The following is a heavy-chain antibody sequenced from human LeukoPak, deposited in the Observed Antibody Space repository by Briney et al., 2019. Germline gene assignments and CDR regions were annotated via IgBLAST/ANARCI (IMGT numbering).Heavy chain of an antibody. CDR2: ISGSGGST. V-gene: IGHV3-23*01. Sequence: PGGSLRLSCAASGFTFSSYAMSWVRQAPGKGLEWVSAISGSGGSTYYADSVKGRLTISRDNSKNTLYLQMNSLRAEDTAVYYCAKDYYDSSGSLDYYYYYYMDVWGKGTTVTVSS. D-gene: IGHD3-22*01. CDR1: GFTFSSYA. J-gene: IGHJ6*03. CDR3: AKDYYDSSGSLDYYYYYYMDV.